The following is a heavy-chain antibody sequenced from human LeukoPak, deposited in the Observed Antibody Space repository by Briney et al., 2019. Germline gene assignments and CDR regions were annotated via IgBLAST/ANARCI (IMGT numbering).Heavy chain of an antibody. CDR1: GYSFTDYA. J-gene: IGHJ4*02. Sequence: ASVKVSCKTSGYSFTDYAITWVRQVRGHGLQWVGWISASNGNTDYAQSFRGRATMTRDTSISTAYMELSRLRSDDTAVYYCAREMGSYGDYWGQGTLVTVSS. D-gene: IGHD1-26*01. CDR2: ISASNGNT. CDR3: AREMGSYGDY. V-gene: IGHV1-18*01.